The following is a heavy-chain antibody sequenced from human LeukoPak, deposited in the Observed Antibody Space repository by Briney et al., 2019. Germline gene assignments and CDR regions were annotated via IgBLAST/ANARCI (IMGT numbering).Heavy chain of an antibody. Sequence: SETLSLTCTVSGGSISSYYWSWIRQPPGKGLEWIGYIYYSGSTNYNPSLKSRVTISIDTSKNQSSLKLSSVTAADTAVYYCARGWKWFGELWNWYFDLWGRGTLVTVSS. D-gene: IGHD3-10*01. V-gene: IGHV4-59*01. CDR3: ARGWKWFGELWNWYFDL. J-gene: IGHJ2*01. CDR1: GGSISSYY. CDR2: IYYSGST.